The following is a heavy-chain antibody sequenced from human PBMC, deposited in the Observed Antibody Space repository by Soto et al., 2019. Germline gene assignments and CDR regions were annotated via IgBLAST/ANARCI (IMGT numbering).Heavy chain of an antibody. D-gene: IGHD5-18*01. CDR3: ALRNGYSYGSYFDD. Sequence: GESLKMSCEGSGYSFTSYFIGWVRQMPGKGLEWMGIIYPGDSDTRYSPSFQGQVTISADKSISTAYLQWSSLKASDTAVYYCALRNGYSYGSYFDDWGQGTLVTVSS. CDR1: GYSFTSYF. CDR2: IYPGDSDT. J-gene: IGHJ4*02. V-gene: IGHV5-51*01.